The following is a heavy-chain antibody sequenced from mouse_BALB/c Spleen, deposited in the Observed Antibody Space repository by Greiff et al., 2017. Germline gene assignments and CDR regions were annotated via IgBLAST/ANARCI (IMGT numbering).Heavy chain of an antibody. D-gene: IGHD2-4*01. J-gene: IGHJ3*01. Sequence: EVQLQESGGGLVKPGGSLKLSCAASGFTFSSYAMSWVRQSPEKRLEWVAEISSGGSYTYYPDTVTGRFTISRDNAKNTLYLEMSSLRSEDTAMYYCAREGLRLGSFAYWGQGTLVTVSA. CDR3: AREGLRLGSFAY. CDR2: ISSGGSYT. V-gene: IGHV5-9-4*01. CDR1: GFTFSSYA.